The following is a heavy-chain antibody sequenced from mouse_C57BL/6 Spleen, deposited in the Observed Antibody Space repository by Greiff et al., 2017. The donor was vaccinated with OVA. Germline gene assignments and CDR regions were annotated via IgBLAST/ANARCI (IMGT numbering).Heavy chain of an antibody. CDR2: INPNNGGT. Sequence: VQLQQSGPELVKPGASVKISCKASGYTFTDYYMNWVKQSHGKSLEWIGDINPNNGGTSYNQKFKGKATLTVDKSSSTAYMELRSLTSEDSAVYYCARRSYGNYGYFDVWGTGTTVTVSS. CDR1: GYTFTDYY. D-gene: IGHD2-1*01. CDR3: ARRSYGNYGYFDV. J-gene: IGHJ1*03. V-gene: IGHV1-26*01.